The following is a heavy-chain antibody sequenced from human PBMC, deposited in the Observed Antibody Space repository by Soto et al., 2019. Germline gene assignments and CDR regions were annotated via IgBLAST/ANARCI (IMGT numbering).Heavy chain of an antibody. D-gene: IGHD1-1*01. J-gene: IGHJ5*02. V-gene: IGHV3-21*01. CDR2: ISTDSAYI. Sequence: EVQLVESGGGLVKPGGSLRLSCAASGFTFSHYTMNWVRQAPEKGLEWVSSISTDSAYIHYADSVKGRFIISRDNAKNSLFLQMNSLRAEDTAVYYCARRHQQQLDPQWFDPWGQGTLVSVSS. CDR1: GFTFSHYT. CDR3: ARRHQQQLDPQWFDP.